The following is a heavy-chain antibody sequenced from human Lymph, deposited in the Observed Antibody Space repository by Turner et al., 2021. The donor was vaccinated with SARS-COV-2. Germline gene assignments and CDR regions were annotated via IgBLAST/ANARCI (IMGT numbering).Heavy chain of an antibody. Sequence: QVQLVQSGAEVKKPGASVKVSCKASGYTYTAYYMHWVRPAPGQGLEWMGWINPNSGGTNYAQKFQGRVTMTRDTSISTAYMELSRLTSDDTAVYYCAREGVTVSGYYYGMDVWGQGTTVTVSS. CDR1: GYTYTAYY. CDR2: INPNSGGT. V-gene: IGHV1-2*02. CDR3: AREGVTVSGYYYGMDV. D-gene: IGHD4-17*01. J-gene: IGHJ6*02.